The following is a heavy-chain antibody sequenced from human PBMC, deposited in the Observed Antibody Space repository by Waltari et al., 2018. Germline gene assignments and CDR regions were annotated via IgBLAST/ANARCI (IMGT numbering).Heavy chain of an antibody. V-gene: IGHV4-59*11. Sequence: QVQLQESGPGLVKPSETLSLTCTVSGGPISTHYWSWIRQPPGKGLEWIGYIYYSGSTNYNPSLKSRVTISVDTSKNQFSLKLSSVTAADTAVYYCARDHQWLDYWGQGTLVTVSS. CDR1: GGPISTHY. CDR2: IYYSGST. D-gene: IGHD6-19*01. J-gene: IGHJ4*02. CDR3: ARDHQWLDY.